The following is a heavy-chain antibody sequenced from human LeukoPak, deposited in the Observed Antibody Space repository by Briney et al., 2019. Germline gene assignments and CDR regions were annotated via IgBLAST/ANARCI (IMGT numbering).Heavy chain of an antibody. Sequence: GGSLRLSCAASGFTFSDYYMSWIRQAPGKGLEWVSYISSSGSTISYADSVKGRFTISRDNAKNSLYLQMNSLRAEDTAVYYCARSDYVWGSYRDAFDIWGQGTMVTVSS. CDR1: GFTFSDYY. J-gene: IGHJ3*02. D-gene: IGHD3-16*02. V-gene: IGHV3-11*04. CDR3: ARSDYVWGSYRDAFDI. CDR2: ISSSGSTI.